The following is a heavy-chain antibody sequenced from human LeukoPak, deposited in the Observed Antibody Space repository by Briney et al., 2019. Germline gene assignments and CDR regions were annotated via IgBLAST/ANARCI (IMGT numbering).Heavy chain of an antibody. V-gene: IGHV4-4*07. D-gene: IGHD2-2*01. CDR2: IYTSGST. Sequence: SETLSLTCTVSGGSISSYYWSWIRQPAGKGLEWIGRIYTSGSTNYNPSLKSRVTMSVDTSKNQFSLKLSSVTAADTAVYYCARDGYCSSTSCYVGWSYPWGQGTLVTVSS. CDR1: GGSISSYY. CDR3: ARDGYCSSTSCYVGWSYP. J-gene: IGHJ5*02.